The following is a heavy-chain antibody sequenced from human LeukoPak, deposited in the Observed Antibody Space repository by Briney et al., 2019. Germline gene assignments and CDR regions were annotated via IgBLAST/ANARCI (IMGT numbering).Heavy chain of an antibody. CDR3: ASSSTYYYYGMDV. D-gene: IGHD6-13*01. CDR1: GYTFTSYY. CDR2: IDPSGGST. J-gene: IGHJ6*02. Sequence: ASVKVSCKASGYTFTSYYMHWVRQAPGQGLEWMGIIDPSGGSTSYAQKFQGRVTMTRDTSTSTVYMELSSLRSEDTAVYYCASSSTYYYYGMDVWGQGTTVTVSS. V-gene: IGHV1-46*03.